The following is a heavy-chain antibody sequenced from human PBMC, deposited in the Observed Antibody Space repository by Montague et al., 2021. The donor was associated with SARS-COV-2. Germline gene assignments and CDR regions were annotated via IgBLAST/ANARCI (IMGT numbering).Heavy chain of an antibody. CDR1: GGSISNYY. CDR2: MNYSGST. Sequence: SETLSLTCTVSGGSISNYYWSWIRQSPGKGLEWIGYMNYSGSTKYNPSLKSRATISVDTSKNQFSLTLSSMTAADTAVYYCARARVGTIFEVIVAYYGMDLWGQGTPVTVSS. J-gene: IGHJ6*02. D-gene: IGHD3-3*01. CDR3: ARARVGTIFEVIVAYYGMDL. V-gene: IGHV4-59*01.